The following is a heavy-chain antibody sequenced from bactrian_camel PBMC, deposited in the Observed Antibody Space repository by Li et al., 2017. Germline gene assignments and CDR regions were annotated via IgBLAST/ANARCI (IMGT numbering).Heavy chain of an antibody. V-gene: IGHV3S53*01. CDR3: AAVAEGRTVEGGVSLWTLFESGY. Sequence: HVQLVESGGGSVQVGGSLRLSCAAPGYQISILCVAWFRQNPGKEREGVAAAGDDDVTSYTDSVKGRFTISKDTAKNTLYLQMDNLKPEDTAMYYCAAVAEGRTVEGGVSLWTLFESGYWGQGTQVTVS. D-gene: IGHD3*01. CDR2: AGDDDVT. CDR1: GYQISILC. J-gene: IGHJ4*01.